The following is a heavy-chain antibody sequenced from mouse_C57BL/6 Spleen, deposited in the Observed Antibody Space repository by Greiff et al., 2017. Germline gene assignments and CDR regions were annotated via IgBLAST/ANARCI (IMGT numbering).Heavy chain of an antibody. J-gene: IGHJ2*01. V-gene: IGHV1-15*01. CDR3: RRGTWGGY. CDR1: GYTFTDYE. D-gene: IGHD3-3*01. CDR2: IDPETGGT. Sequence: VQLQQSGAELVRPGASVTLSCKASGYTFTDYEMHWVKQTPVHGLEWIGAIDPETGGTAYNQKFKGKATLTADKSSSTAYMELRSLTSEDSAVYYCRRGTWGGYWGQGTTLTVSS.